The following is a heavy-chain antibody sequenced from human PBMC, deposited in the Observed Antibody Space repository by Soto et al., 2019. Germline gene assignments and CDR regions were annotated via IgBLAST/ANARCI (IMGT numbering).Heavy chain of an antibody. J-gene: IGHJ5*02. Sequence: QVQLVQSGAEVKKPGASVKVSCKASGYTFTSYDINWVRQATGQGLEWMGWMNPNSGNTGYAQKFQGRVTMSRNTXIXXAYMELSSLRSEDTAVYYCARGLTSGWYLDNWFDPWGQGTLVTVSS. D-gene: IGHD6-19*01. CDR2: MNPNSGNT. V-gene: IGHV1-8*01. CDR1: GYTFTSYD. CDR3: ARGLTSGWYLDNWFDP.